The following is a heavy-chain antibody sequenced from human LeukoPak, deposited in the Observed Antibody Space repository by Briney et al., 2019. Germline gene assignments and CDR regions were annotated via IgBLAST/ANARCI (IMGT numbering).Heavy chain of an antibody. Sequence: ASVKVSCKASGYTFTGYYMHWVRQAPGQGLEWMGRINPNSGGTNYAQKFQGRVTMTRDTSISTAYMELSRLRSDDTAVYYCARALPPYSSGWYGEGGDYWGQGTLVTVSS. J-gene: IGHJ4*02. V-gene: IGHV1-2*06. CDR3: ARALPPYSSGWYGEGGDY. D-gene: IGHD6-19*01. CDR1: GYTFTGYY. CDR2: INPNSGGT.